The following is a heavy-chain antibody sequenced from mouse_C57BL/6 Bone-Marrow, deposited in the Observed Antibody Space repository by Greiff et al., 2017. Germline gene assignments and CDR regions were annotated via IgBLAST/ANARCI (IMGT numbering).Heavy chain of an antibody. CDR2: IDPSDSYT. CDR1: GYTFTSYW. Sequence: QVQLQQPGAELVMPGASVKLSCKASGYTFTSYWMHWVKQRPGQGLEWIGEIDPSDSYTNYNQKFKGKSTLTVDKSSSTAYMQLSSLTSADSAVYYCAKESLYYYGPFDYWGQGTTLPVSS. CDR3: AKESLYYYGPFDY. D-gene: IGHD1-1*01. V-gene: IGHV1-69*01. J-gene: IGHJ2*01.